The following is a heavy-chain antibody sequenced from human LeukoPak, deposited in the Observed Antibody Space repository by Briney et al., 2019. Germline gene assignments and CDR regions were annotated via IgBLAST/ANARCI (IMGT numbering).Heavy chain of an antibody. D-gene: IGHD3-10*01. Sequence: GRSLRLSCAASGFTFSSYGMHWVRQAPGKGLEWVAVIYYDGNNKFYADSVKGRFTISGDNSKNTLYLQMNSLRAEDTAVYYCARDAYYYGSGSYVDYWGQGTLVTVSS. CDR3: ARDAYYYGSGSYVDY. J-gene: IGHJ4*02. CDR2: IYYDGNNK. CDR1: GFTFSSYG. V-gene: IGHV3-33*01.